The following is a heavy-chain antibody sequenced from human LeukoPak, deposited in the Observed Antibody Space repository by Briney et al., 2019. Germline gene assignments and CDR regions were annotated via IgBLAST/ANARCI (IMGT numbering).Heavy chain of an antibody. CDR3: AKGWSGYYYFDY. V-gene: IGHV3-23*01. D-gene: IGHD3-3*01. Sequence: GGSLRLSCAASGFTFSSYAMSWVRQAPGKGLEWVSAISGSGGSTYYADSVKGRFTISRDNSKNTLYLQMNSLGAEDTAVYYCAKGWSGYYYFDYWGQGTLVTVSS. J-gene: IGHJ4*02. CDR2: ISGSGGST. CDR1: GFTFSSYA.